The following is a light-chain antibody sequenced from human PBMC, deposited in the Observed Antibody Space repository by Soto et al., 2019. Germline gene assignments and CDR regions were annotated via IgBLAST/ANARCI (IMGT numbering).Light chain of an antibody. V-gene: IGKV3D-20*02. CDR2: DTS. CDR1: QTINSRD. J-gene: IGKJ4*01. CDR3: QHRVSWVLT. Sequence: EIVLTQSPGTLSLSPGERATLSCRASQTINSRDLAWYQQRPGQAPRLLLYDTSKRATGVPARFSGSASGPDFTLTISSLEPQDFAVYYCQHRVSWVLTFGGGSKVEMK.